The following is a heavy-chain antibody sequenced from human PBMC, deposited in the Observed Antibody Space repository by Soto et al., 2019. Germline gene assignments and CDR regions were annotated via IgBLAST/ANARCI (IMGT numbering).Heavy chain of an antibody. V-gene: IGHV1-69*13. CDR2: IIPIFGTA. Sequence: SAVKPSCKDSGSRFSSYAMRWVRQAPGQGLEWMGGIIPIFGTANYAQKFQGRVTITADESTSTAYMELSSLRSEDTAAHYCARVSAYYNDTSSYENDFLSLRNGIPVSVQ. D-gene: IGHD3-22*01. CDR3: ARVSAYYNDTSSYENDFLSLRNGIPVSVQ. CDR1: GSRFSSYA. J-gene: IGHJ1*01.